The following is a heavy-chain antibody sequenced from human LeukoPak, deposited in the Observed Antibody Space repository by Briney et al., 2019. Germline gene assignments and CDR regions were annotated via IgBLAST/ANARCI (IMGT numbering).Heavy chain of an antibody. J-gene: IGHJ6*02. CDR2: ISSSGSTI. Sequence: QPGGSLRLSCAASGFTFSSYEMNWVRQAPGKGLEWVSYISSSGSTIYYADSVKGRFTISRDNAKNSLYLQMNSLRAEDTAVYYCARLFPIFGVVNLLCGMDVWGQGTTVTVSS. CDR1: GFTFSSYE. V-gene: IGHV3-48*03. CDR3: ARLFPIFGVVNLLCGMDV. D-gene: IGHD3-3*01.